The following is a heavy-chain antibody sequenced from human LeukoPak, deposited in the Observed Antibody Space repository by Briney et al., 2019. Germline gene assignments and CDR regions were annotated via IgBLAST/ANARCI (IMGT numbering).Heavy chain of an antibody. Sequence: PGGSLRLSCAASGFTFSSYGMHWVRQAPGKGLEWVAFIRYDGSNKYYADSVKGRFTISRDNSKNTLYLQMNSLRAEDTAVYYCAKTRGAIYVEGFLDYWGQGTLVTVSS. V-gene: IGHV3-30*02. CDR2: IRYDGSNK. D-gene: IGHD3-9*01. CDR1: GFTFSSYG. CDR3: AKTRGAIYVEGFLDY. J-gene: IGHJ4*02.